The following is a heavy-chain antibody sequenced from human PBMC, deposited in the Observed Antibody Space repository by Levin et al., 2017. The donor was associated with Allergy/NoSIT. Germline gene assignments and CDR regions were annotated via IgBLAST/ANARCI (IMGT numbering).Heavy chain of an antibody. Sequence: SETLSLTCTVSGGSISSGDYYWSWIRQPPGKGLEWIGYIYYSGSTYYNPSLKSRVTISVDTSKNQFSLKLSSVTAADTAVYYCARAEIVVVTAAHGAEYFQHWGQGTLVTVSS. J-gene: IGHJ1*01. CDR1: GGSISSGDYY. CDR3: ARAEIVVVTAAHGAEYFQH. CDR2: IYYSGST. D-gene: IGHD2-21*02. V-gene: IGHV4-30-4*01.